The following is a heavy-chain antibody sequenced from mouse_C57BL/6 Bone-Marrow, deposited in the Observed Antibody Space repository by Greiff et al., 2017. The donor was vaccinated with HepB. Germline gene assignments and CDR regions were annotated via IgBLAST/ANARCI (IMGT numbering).Heavy chain of an antibody. V-gene: IGHV5-16*01. D-gene: IGHD2-2*01. CDR1: GFTFSDYY. CDR3: ARDQGAYGYDGFFDY. J-gene: IGHJ2*01. Sequence: EVQRVESEGGLVQPGSSMKLSCTASGFTFSDYYMAWVRQVPEKGLEWVANINYDGSSTYYLDSLKSRFIISRDNAKNILYLQMSSLKSEDTATYYCARDQGAYGYDGFFDYWGQGTTLTVSS. CDR2: INYDGSST.